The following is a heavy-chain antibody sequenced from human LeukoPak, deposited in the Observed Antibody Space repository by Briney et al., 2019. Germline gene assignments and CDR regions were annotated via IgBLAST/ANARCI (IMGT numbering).Heavy chain of an antibody. J-gene: IGHJ4*02. Sequence: GGSLRRSCAASGFTFNTNAMRWVRQAPGKGLEWVAVVSHDESQKYYADSVKGRFTISRDNSRNTLYLQMNSLRTEDTAVYYCARDTFGSFDYWGQGTLVTVSS. V-gene: IGHV3-30*03. CDR3: ARDTFGSFDY. CDR1: GFTFNTNA. CDR2: VSHDESQK. D-gene: IGHD3-16*01.